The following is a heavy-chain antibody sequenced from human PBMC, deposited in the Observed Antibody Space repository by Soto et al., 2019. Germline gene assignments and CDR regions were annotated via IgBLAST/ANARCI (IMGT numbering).Heavy chain of an antibody. CDR2: IDPSDSYT. D-gene: IGHD1-26*01. J-gene: IGHJ5*02. Sequence: GKGLEWMGRIDPSDSYTNYSPSFQGHVTISADKSISTAYLQWSSLKDSDTAMYYCASTTNRFDPWGQGTLVTVSS. V-gene: IGHV5-10-1*01. CDR3: ASTTNRFDP.